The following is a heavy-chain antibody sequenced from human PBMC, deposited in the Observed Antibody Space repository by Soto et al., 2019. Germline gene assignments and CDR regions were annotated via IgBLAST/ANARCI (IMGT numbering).Heavy chain of an antibody. CDR2: IYHAGSV. J-gene: IGHJ6*02. V-gene: IGHV4-38-2*01. Sequence: SETLSLTCAVSGYSIASGYYWAWIRQSPGKGLEWIGSIYHAGSVYYNPSLNSRVAVSLDTSKNHFSLKLTSVAAADTAVYYCARTFDYYGMDVWGQGTTVTVSS. CDR1: GYSIASGYY. CDR3: ARTFDYYGMDV.